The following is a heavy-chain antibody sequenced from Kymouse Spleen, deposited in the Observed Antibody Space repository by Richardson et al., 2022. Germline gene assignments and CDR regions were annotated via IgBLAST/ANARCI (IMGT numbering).Heavy chain of an antibody. J-gene: IGHJ6*02. D-gene: IGHD6-13*01,IGHD6-19*01,IGHD6-25*01. CDR1: GGSFSGYY. V-gene: IGHV4-34*01. Sequence: QVQLQQWGAGLLKPSETLSLTCAVYGGSFSGYYWSWIRQPPGKGLEWIGEINHSGSTNYNPSLKSRVTISVDTSKNQFSLKLSSVTAADTAVYYCARWAYSLYYYGMDVWGQGTTVTVSS. CDR2: INHSGST. CDR3: ARWAYSLYYYGMDV.